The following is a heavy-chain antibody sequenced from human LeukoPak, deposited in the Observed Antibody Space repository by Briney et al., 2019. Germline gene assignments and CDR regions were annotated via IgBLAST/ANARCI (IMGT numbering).Heavy chain of an antibody. J-gene: IGHJ4*02. CDR3: ARDTGFVVVPAAPDY. V-gene: IGHV3-30-3*01. CDR1: GFTFSSYA. CDR2: ISYDGSNK. D-gene: IGHD2-2*01. Sequence: PGRSLRLCCAASGFTFSSYAMHWVRQAPGKGLEWVAVISYDGSNKYYADSVKGRFTISRDNSKNTLYLQMNSLRAEDTAVYYCARDTGFVVVPAAPDYWGQGTLVTVSS.